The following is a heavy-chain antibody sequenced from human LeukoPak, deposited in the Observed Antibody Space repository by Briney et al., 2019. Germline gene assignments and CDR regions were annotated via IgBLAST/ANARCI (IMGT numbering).Heavy chain of an antibody. CDR1: GYTFTGYY. V-gene: IGHV1-2*06. D-gene: IGHD2-21*02. CDR2: INPSSGAT. J-gene: IGHJ2*01. CDR3: AKSIEYCGADCYGYFDL. Sequence: ASVTVSCKPSGYTFTGYYMHWVRQAPGQGLEWMGRINPSSGATNYAQKFQGRVTMTRDTSISTAYMELTTLRSDDTAVYYCAKSIEYCGADCYGYFDLWGRGTLVTVSS.